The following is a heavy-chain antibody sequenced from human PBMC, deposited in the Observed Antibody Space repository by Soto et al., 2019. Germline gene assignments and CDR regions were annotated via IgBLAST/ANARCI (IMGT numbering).Heavy chain of an antibody. Sequence: QVQLVESGGGLVKPGGSLRLSCAVSGFTFSDYYMSWIRQAPGKGLEWVSYISSSGGYTNYADSVKGRFTISRDNAKNSLYLQMNSLRAEDTAVYYCAHLKTYCSGGTCSLYYFDYWGQGTLVTVSS. CDR3: AHLKTYCSGGTCSLYYFDY. J-gene: IGHJ4*02. CDR2: ISSSGGYT. CDR1: GFTFSDYY. V-gene: IGHV3-11*06. D-gene: IGHD2-15*01.